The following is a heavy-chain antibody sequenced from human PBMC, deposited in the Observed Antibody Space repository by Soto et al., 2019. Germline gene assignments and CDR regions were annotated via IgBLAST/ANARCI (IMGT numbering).Heavy chain of an antibody. CDR2: IIPVIGIG. J-gene: IGHJ6*03. CDR1: GGSFSTYT. Sequence: QVQLVQSGAEVKKPGSSVKVSCKASGGSFSTYTINWVRQAPGQGLEWMGRIIPVIGIGNYAQKFKGRVTITADKSTSTGYMELSSLRSEDTAVYYCAGEDYDYYYLDVWGKGSMVSVSS. CDR3: AGEDYDYYYLDV. V-gene: IGHV1-69*08.